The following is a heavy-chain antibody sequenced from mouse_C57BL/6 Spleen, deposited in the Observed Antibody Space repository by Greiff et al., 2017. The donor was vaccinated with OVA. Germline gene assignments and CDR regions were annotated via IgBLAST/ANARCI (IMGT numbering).Heavy chain of an antibody. J-gene: IGHJ3*01. CDR3: ARGGSNWPFAY. CDR2: IYPRDGST. CDR1: GYTFTSYD. D-gene: IGHD4-1*01. Sequence: LVESGPELVKPGASVKLSCKASGYTFTSYDINWVKQRPGQGLEWIGWIYPRDGSTKYNEKFKGKATLTVDTSSSTAYMELHSLTSEDSAVYFCARGGSNWPFAYWGQGTLVTVSA. V-gene: IGHV1-85*01.